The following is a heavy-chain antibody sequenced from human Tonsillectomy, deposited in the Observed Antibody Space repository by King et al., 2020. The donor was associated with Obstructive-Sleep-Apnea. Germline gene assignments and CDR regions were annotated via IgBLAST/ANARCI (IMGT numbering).Heavy chain of an antibody. CDR3: ARADSSGYYNWVY. CDR2: IYHSGST. V-gene: IGHV4-38-2*02. J-gene: IGHJ4*02. Sequence: MQLQESGPGLVKPSETLSLTCTVSDYSISSDYYWGWIRQPPGKGLEWIGSIYHSGSTYYNPSLKSRVTISVDTSKNQFSLKLSSVTAADTAVYYCARADSSGYYNWVYWGQGTLVTVSS. CDR1: DYSISSDYY. D-gene: IGHD3-22*01.